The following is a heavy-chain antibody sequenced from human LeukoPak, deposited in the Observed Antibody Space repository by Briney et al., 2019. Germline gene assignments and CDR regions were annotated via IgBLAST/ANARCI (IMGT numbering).Heavy chain of an antibody. V-gene: IGHV3-23*01. CDR1: GFTFSSYA. J-gene: IGHJ4*02. CDR2: ISGSGGGT. D-gene: IGHD3-9*01. CDR3: AKNKGRNFDWLFPAGSPLDY. Sequence: QPGGSLRLSCAASGFTFSSYAMSWVRQAPGKGLEWVSAISGSGGGTYYADSVKVRFTISRDNSKNTLYLQMNSLRAEDTAVYYCAKNKGRNFDWLFPAGSPLDYWGQGTLVTVSS.